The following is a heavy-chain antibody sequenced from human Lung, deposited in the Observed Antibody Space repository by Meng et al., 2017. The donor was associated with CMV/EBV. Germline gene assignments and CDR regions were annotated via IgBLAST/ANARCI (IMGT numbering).Heavy chain of an antibody. CDR2: INLSGGST. V-gene: IGHV1-46*01. D-gene: IGHD6-19*01. Sequence: ASVKVSCKASGYTFTNYYMHWVRQAPGQGLEWMGVINLSGGSTTYAQKFQGRLTMTRDTSTSTVYMELSSLKSEDTAMYYCARLLGRLVSPYGMDVWGQRXTVTVSS. CDR1: GYTFTNYY. J-gene: IGHJ6*02. CDR3: ARLLGRLVSPYGMDV.